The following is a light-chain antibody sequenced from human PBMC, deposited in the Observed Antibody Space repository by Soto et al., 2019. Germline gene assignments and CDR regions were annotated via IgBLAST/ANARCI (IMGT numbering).Light chain of an antibody. CDR2: EVS. CDR3: SSYAGSNNYV. J-gene: IGLJ1*01. Sequence: QSALTQPPSASGSPGQSVTISCTGTSSDVGGYNYVSWYQQHPGNAPILMIYEVSKRPSGVPDRFSGSKSGNTSSLNVSGLQAEDEADYYCSSYAGSNNYVFGTGTKLTVL. CDR1: SSDVGGYNY. V-gene: IGLV2-8*01.